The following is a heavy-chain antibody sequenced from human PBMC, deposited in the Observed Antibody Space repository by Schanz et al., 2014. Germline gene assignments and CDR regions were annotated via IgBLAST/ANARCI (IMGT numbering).Heavy chain of an antibody. J-gene: IGHJ3*02. Sequence: EVQLVESGGGLVQPGGSLRLSCAASGFTFSRYWMSWVRQSPGKGLEWVAVIYSGGSTFYTDSVKGRFTISRDNSKNTLYLQMNSLIAEDTAVYYCAKCIGWYGRCAFDIWGQGTMVTVSS. V-gene: IGHV3-66*01. CDR2: IYSGGST. CDR1: GFTFSRYW. CDR3: AKCIGWYGRCAFDI. D-gene: IGHD6-19*01.